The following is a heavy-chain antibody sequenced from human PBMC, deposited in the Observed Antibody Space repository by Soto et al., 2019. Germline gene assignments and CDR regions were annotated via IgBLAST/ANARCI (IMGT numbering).Heavy chain of an antibody. Sequence: ASVKVSCKASGYTFTSYTIHWVRQAPGQRLEWMVWINAGNGNTKYSQKFQARVTITRDTSASTTYMELTSLRSEDTAIYYCARVGSTSDAFDVWGQGTLVTVSS. CDR3: ARVGSTSDAFDV. J-gene: IGHJ3*01. D-gene: IGHD2-2*01. CDR1: GYTFTSYT. CDR2: INAGNGNT. V-gene: IGHV1-3*01.